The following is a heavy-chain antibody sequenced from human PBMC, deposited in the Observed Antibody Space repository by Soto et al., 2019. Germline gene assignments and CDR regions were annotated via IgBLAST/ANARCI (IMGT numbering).Heavy chain of an antibody. CDR2: VYTTGST. CDR1: GSSVIRNNYY. CDR3: GRQPLRFCSTTSGYPDGGNFDY. J-gene: IGHJ4*02. V-gene: IGHV4-39*01. Sequence: PLEIGSFAGTVSGSSVIRNNYYWAIIREPPGNGVEWVGSVYTTGSTDCNPSLKSRLTVSLDTSKNQVSLSLRSVTAADTAVSYCGRQPLRFCSTTSGYPDGGNFDYWGEGTLVT. D-gene: IGHD2-2*01.